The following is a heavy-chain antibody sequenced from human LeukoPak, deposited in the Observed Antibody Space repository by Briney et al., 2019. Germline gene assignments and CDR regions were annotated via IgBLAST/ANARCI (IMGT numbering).Heavy chain of an antibody. V-gene: IGHV3-7*01. Sequence: PGGSLRLSCAASGFTFSSYWMSWVRQAPGKGLEWVANIKQDGSEKYYVDSVKGRFTISRDNAKNSLYLQMNSLRAEDTAVYYCARDPLLAVGEIDAFDIWGQGTMVTVSS. CDR1: GFTFSSYW. CDR2: IKQDGSEK. D-gene: IGHD6-19*01. CDR3: ARDPLLAVGEIDAFDI. J-gene: IGHJ3*02.